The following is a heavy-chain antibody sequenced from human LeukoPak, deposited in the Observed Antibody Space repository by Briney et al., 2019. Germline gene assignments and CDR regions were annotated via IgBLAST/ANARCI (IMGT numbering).Heavy chain of an antibody. CDR3: ARGDGDV. D-gene: IGHD2-21*02. V-gene: IGHV3-7*01. Sequence: GGSLRLSCVSSGFTFSNYWMKWVRQAPGKGLEWVASINEDGSGKFSVGSVKDRITISRDNTRNSLDLQINSLTVEDTAIYYCARGDGDVWGTGTTVTVSS. J-gene: IGHJ6*04. CDR2: INEDGSGK. CDR1: GFTFSNYW.